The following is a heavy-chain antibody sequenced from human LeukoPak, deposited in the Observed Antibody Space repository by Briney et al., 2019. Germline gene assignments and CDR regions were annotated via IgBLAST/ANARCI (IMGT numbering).Heavy chain of an antibody. J-gene: IGHJ4*02. D-gene: IGHD1-26*01. CDR1: GFTFSSYA. V-gene: IGHV3-23*01. Sequence: GGSLRLSCAAYGFTFSSYAMSWVRQAPGKGLEWVSTISGSGGGTYYADSVKGRLTISRDNSKNTLFLRMNSLRAEDTAVYYCAKVGRGRVAGATSYFDSWGQGTLVTVSS. CDR2: ISGSGGGT. CDR3: AKVGRGRVAGATSYFDS.